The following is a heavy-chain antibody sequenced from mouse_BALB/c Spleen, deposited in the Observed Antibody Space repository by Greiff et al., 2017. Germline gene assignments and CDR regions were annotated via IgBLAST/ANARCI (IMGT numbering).Heavy chain of an antibody. D-gene: IGHD1-2*01. CDR1: GDSITSGY. CDR2: ISYSGST. CDR3: ARLDITTAHWYFDV. V-gene: IGHV3-8*02. Sequence: EVKLVESGPSLVKPSQTLSLTCSVTGDSITSGYWNWIRKFPGNKLEYMGYISYSGSTYYNPSLKSRISITRDTSKNQYYLQLNSVTTEDTATYYCARLDITTAHWYFDVWGAGTTVTVSS. J-gene: IGHJ1*01.